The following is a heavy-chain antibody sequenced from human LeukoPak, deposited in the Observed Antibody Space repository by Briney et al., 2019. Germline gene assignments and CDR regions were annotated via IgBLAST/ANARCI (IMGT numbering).Heavy chain of an antibody. V-gene: IGHV3-21*01. CDR2: ISSSSYI. Sequence: GGSLRLSCAASGFTFSSYSMNWVRQAPGKGLEWVSYISSSSYIYYADSVKGRFTISRDNAKNSLYLQMNSLRAEDTAVYYCARSGMATATACAFDIWGQGTMVTVSS. D-gene: IGHD5-24*01. J-gene: IGHJ3*02. CDR3: ARSGMATATACAFDI. CDR1: GFTFSSYS.